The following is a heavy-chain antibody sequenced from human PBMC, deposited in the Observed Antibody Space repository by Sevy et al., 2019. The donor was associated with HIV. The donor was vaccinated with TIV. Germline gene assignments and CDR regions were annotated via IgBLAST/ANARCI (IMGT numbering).Heavy chain of an antibody. CDR2: ISSSSSTI. J-gene: IGHJ4*02. D-gene: IGHD4-17*01. CDR3: ARGPGDYGDYWSLKRVDY. CDR1: GFTFSSYS. V-gene: IGHV3-48*02. Sequence: GGSLRLSCAASGFTFSSYSMNWVRQAPGKGLEWVSYISSSSSTIYYADSVKGRFTISRDNAKNSLYLQMNSLRDEDTAVYYCARGPGDYGDYWSLKRVDYWGQGTLVTVSS.